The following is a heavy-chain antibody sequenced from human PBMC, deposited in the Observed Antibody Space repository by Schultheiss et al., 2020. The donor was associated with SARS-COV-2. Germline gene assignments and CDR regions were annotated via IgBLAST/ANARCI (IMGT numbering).Heavy chain of an antibody. CDR3: ARSSRVNYYYYYGMDV. CDR2: IYYSGST. V-gene: IGHV4-39*07. Sequence: SETLSLTCTVSGGSISSSSYYWGWIRQPPGKGLEWIGSIYYSGSTYYNPSLKSRVTISVDTSKNQFSLKLSSVTAADTAVYYCARSSRVNYYYYYGMDVWGQGTTVTVSS. CDR1: GGSISSSSYY. D-gene: IGHD6-6*01. J-gene: IGHJ6*02.